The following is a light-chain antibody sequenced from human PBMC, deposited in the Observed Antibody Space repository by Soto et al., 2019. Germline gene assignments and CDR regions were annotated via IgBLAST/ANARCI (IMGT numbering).Light chain of an antibody. CDR3: QQYAASPRT. J-gene: IGKJ1*01. Sequence: EIVLTQSPGTLSLSPRERATLSCRASQSVNDNYLAWYQHKPGQAPRLLIYAASSRAPGIPDRFSGSGSGTDFTLTISRLEPEDFAIYYCQQYAASPRTFGQGTQVEVK. CDR1: QSVNDNY. CDR2: AAS. V-gene: IGKV3-20*01.